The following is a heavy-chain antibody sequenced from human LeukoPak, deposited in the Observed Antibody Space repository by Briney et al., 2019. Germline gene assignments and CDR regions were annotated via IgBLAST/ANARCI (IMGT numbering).Heavy chain of an antibody. Sequence: APVKVSCKASGYTFTSYYMHWVRQAPGQGLEWMGIINPSGGSTSYAQKFQGRVTMTRDMSTSTVYMELSSLRSEDTAVYYCARGASYYYDSSGYYLAYWGQGTLVTVSS. V-gene: IGHV1-46*01. CDR1: GYTFTSYY. J-gene: IGHJ4*02. CDR3: ARGASYYYDSSGYYLAY. D-gene: IGHD3-22*01. CDR2: INPSGGST.